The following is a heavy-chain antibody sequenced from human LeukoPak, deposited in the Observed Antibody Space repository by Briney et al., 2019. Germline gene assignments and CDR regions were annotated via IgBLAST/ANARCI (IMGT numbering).Heavy chain of an antibody. D-gene: IGHD2-8*01. CDR3: ARHLLYRGAHYFDY. J-gene: IGHJ4*02. Sequence: ASVKVSCNASGYTFSNDGISWVRQAPGQGLEWMGWISAYNGNTNYAQKLQGRVTMTRDTSTSTAYMELRSLRSDDTAVYYCARHLLYRGAHYFDYWGQGTLVTVSS. CDR2: ISAYNGNT. CDR1: GYTFSNDG. V-gene: IGHV1-18*01.